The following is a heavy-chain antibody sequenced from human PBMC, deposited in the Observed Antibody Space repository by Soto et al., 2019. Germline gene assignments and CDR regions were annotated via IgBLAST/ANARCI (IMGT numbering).Heavy chain of an antibody. J-gene: IGHJ4*02. Sequence: QITLKESGPTLVKPTQTLTLTCTFSGFSLSSTRMAVGWIRQPPGKALEWLALIYWDDDKRYSPFLKSRLTITTDTSTNHVVLTISNMVPVDTARYYCAHIVVAGLVYYFDYWGQGTLVTVSS. D-gene: IGHD6-19*01. CDR2: IYWDDDK. CDR3: AHIVVAGLVYYFDY. V-gene: IGHV2-5*02. CDR1: GFSLSSTRMA.